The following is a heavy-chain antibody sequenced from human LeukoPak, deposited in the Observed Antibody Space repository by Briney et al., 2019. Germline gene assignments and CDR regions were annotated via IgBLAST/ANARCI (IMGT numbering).Heavy chain of an antibody. D-gene: IGHD4-17*01. CDR1: GYTFTGYY. V-gene: IGHV1-2*06. J-gene: IGHJ6*03. CDR3: ARSYGDYGNHYYYLDV. Sequence: GASVKVSCKASGYTFTGYYMHWVRQAPGQGLEWMGRINPNSGGTNHAQKFQGRVTMTRDTSISTAYMELSRLRSDDTAVYYCARSYGDYGNHYYYLDVWGKGTTVTVSS. CDR2: INPNSGGT.